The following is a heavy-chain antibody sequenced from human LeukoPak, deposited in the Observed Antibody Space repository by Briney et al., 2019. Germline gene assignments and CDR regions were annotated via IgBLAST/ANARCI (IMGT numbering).Heavy chain of an antibody. Sequence: SETLSLTCTVSGGSISSSSYYWGWIRQPPGKGLEWIGSVYYTGSTYYNPSLKSRVTISVDTSKNQFSLTLTSVTATDTAVYYCASDSSGYYFFGYWGQGTLVTVSS. V-gene: IGHV4-39*02. CDR3: ASDSSGYYFFGY. CDR1: GGSISSSSYY. CDR2: VYYTGST. J-gene: IGHJ4*02. D-gene: IGHD3-22*01.